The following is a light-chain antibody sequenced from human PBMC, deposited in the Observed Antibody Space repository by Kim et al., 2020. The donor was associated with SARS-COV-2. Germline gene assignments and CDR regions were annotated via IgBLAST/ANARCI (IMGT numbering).Light chain of an antibody. Sequence: DIVMTQSPLSLPVTPGEPASISCRSSQSLLHSNGYNYLDWYLQKPGQSPQLLIYLGSNRASGVPERFSGSGSGTDFTLKISRVEAEDVGIYYCMQALQIPPWTFGQGTKVDIK. J-gene: IGKJ1*01. CDR1: QSLLHSNGYNY. CDR3: MQALQIPPWT. CDR2: LGS. V-gene: IGKV2-28*01.